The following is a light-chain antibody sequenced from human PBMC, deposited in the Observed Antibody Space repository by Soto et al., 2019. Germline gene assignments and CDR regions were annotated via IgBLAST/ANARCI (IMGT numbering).Light chain of an antibody. J-gene: IGKJ1*01. CDR3: QQSYSTTWT. CDR1: QGIRTY. CDR2: AAS. V-gene: IGKV1-39*01. Sequence: DIQMTQSPSSLSASVGDRVTITCRASQGIRTYLNCYQQKPGKAPKLLIYAASSLQSGVPSRFSGSGSETDFTLTISSLQPEDFATYSCQQSYSTTWTFGQGTKVESK.